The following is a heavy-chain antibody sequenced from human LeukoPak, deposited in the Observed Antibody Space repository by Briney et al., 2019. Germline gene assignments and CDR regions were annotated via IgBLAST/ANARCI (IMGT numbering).Heavy chain of an antibody. Sequence: GGSLRLSCAASGFTFSSYEMNWVRQAPGKGLEWVSSISSSSSYIYYADSVKGRFTISRDNARNSLYLQMNSLRAEDTAVYYCARDGLAAATLHWCFDLWGRGTLVTVSS. CDR3: ARDGLAAATLHWCFDL. V-gene: IGHV3-21*01. J-gene: IGHJ2*01. D-gene: IGHD2-15*01. CDR2: ISSSSSYI. CDR1: GFTFSSYE.